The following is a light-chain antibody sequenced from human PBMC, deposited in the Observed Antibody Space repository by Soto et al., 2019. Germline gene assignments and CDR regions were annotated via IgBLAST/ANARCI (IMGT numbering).Light chain of an antibody. Sequence: DIQMTQFPSTLAASVGDRVTITCRASQNINRWLAWYQQRPGKAPDLLIHKASTLEVGVPSRFSGSASGTEFTLTISSLQPDDFAVYFCLQYTVYPLSFGGGTKVEIK. CDR1: QNINRW. CDR2: KAS. V-gene: IGKV1-5*03. J-gene: IGKJ4*01. CDR3: LQYTVYPLS.